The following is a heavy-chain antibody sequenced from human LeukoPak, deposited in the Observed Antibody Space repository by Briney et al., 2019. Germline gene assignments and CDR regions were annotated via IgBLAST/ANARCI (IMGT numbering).Heavy chain of an antibody. CDR1: GGSFSGYY. CDR3: ARDSSGQIRKFDY. Sequence: SETLSLTCVVYGGSFSGYYWSWIRQPPGKGLEWIGEINHSGSTNYNPSLKSRVTISVDTSKNQFSLKLSSVTAADTAVYYCARDSSGQIRKFDYWGQGTLVTVSS. D-gene: IGHD6-19*01. J-gene: IGHJ4*02. V-gene: IGHV4-34*01. CDR2: INHSGST.